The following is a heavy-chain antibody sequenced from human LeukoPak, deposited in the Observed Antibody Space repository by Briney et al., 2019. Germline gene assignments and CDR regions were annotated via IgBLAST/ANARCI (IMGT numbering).Heavy chain of an antibody. Sequence: SETLSLTCTVPGGSISSYYWSWIRQPPGKGLEWIGYIYYSGSTNYNPSLKSRVTISVDTSKNQFSLKLSSVTAADTAVYYCARIVYDSSGYYYGMDVWGQGTTVTVSS. V-gene: IGHV4-59*08. CDR3: ARIVYDSSGYYYGMDV. CDR2: IYYSGST. D-gene: IGHD3-22*01. CDR1: GGSISSYY. J-gene: IGHJ6*02.